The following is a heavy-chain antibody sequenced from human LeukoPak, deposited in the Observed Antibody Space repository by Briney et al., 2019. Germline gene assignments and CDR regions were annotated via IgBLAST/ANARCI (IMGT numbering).Heavy chain of an antibody. CDR3: ARFGVYCSSRSCPKLYYFDY. D-gene: IGHD2-2*01. J-gene: IGHJ4*02. V-gene: IGHV4-34*01. Sequence: SETQSLTCAVYVESVSGYYWSWIRQPPGKGLEWIGEIHHSGSTNYNPSLESRVTLSVDTSKNQFSLRLTSVTAADTAVYYCARFGVYCSSRSCPKLYYFDYWGQGTLVTVSS. CDR2: IHHSGST. CDR1: VESVSGYY.